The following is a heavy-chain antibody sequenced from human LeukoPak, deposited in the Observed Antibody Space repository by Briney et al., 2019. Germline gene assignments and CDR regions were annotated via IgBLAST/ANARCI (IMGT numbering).Heavy chain of an antibody. Sequence: GGSLRLPCAAPGFTFSNYAMYWVRQAPGKGLEWVSAVSGRDDSTYYADSVKGRFTISRDTSKNTLYLQMNSLRAEDTAVYYCAKWGDYDILTGYYDPDYWGQGTLVTVSS. V-gene: IGHV3-23*01. CDR1: GFTFSNYA. J-gene: IGHJ4*02. D-gene: IGHD3-9*01. CDR3: AKWGDYDILTGYYDPDY. CDR2: VSGRDDST.